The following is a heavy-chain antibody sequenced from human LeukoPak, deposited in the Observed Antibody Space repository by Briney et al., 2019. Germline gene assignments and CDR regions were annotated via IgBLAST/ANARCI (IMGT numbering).Heavy chain of an antibody. D-gene: IGHD3-10*01. CDR3: ARAYYYDSGSYYGHFDY. Sequence: GGSLRLSCAAPKFTFVNYAMSWVRQAPGKGLEWVSTISGSGDATYYADSVKGRFTISRDNSKSTLYLQMNSLRAEDTALYYCARAYYYDSGSYYGHFDYWGRGTLVTVSS. CDR2: ISGSGDAT. V-gene: IGHV3-23*01. CDR1: KFTFVNYA. J-gene: IGHJ4*02.